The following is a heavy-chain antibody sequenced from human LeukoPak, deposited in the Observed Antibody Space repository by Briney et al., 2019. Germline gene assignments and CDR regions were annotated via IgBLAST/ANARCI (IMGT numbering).Heavy chain of an antibody. D-gene: IGHD6-13*01. J-gene: IGHJ4*02. CDR2: IYYSGTT. CDR3: ARLGIAAAAYFDY. Sequence: PSETLSLTCTVSGGSMSSHYWSWIRQPPGKGLEWIGYIYYSGTTNHNPSLKSRVTISVDTSKNQFSLKLNSVTAADTAVYYCARLGIAAAAYFDYWGQGNLVTVSS. CDR1: GGSMSSHY. V-gene: IGHV4-59*08.